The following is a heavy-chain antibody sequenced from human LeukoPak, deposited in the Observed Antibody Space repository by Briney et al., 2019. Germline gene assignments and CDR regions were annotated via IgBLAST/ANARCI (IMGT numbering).Heavy chain of an antibody. J-gene: IGHJ3*01. V-gene: IGHV3-9*01. D-gene: IGHD1-26*01. Sequence: PGGSLRLSCAASGFSLDDYAMHWVRQAPGQGLEWVSSISWDGRNMAYAASVKGRFTISRDNAQNSLYLQMYSLKIEGTAFYYCIKDMGFDLLKDAFDLWGQGMLVTVSS. CDR2: ISWDGRNM. CDR1: GFSLDDYA. CDR3: IKDMGFDLLKDAFDL.